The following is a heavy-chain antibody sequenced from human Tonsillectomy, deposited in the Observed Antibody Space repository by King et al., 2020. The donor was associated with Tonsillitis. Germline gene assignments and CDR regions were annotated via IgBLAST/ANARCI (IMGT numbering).Heavy chain of an antibody. Sequence: VQLVESGGGLVQPGGSLRLSCAASGFTFSTYAMSWVRQAPGKGLEWVSAISGSGASTYYADFVRGRFTISRDNSKNTLYLEMNSLGAEDTAVYNCAKAMGYSYLYYFDYWGQGTLVTVSS. J-gene: IGHJ4*02. CDR3: AKAMGYSYLYYFDY. CDR2: ISGSGAST. V-gene: IGHV3-23*04. D-gene: IGHD5-18*01. CDR1: GFTFSTYA.